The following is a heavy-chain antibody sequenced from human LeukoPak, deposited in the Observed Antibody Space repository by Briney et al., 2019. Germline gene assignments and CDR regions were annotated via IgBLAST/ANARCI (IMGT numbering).Heavy chain of an antibody. V-gene: IGHV4-34*01. CDR3: ARDRGTWNDDGFDY. Sequence: SETLSLTCVVYGGSFSGYYWTWIRQPPGKGLEWIGEINHSGGTNYNPSLKGRVTMSVDTSKNQFSLKLSSVTAADTAVYYCARDRGTWNDDGFDYWGQGTLVTVSS. D-gene: IGHD1-1*01. J-gene: IGHJ4*02. CDR1: GGSFSGYY. CDR2: INHSGGT.